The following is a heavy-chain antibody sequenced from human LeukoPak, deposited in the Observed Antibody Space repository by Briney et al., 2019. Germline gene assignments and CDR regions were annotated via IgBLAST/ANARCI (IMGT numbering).Heavy chain of an antibody. J-gene: IGHJ6*02. Sequence: SETLSLTCTVSGGSISSYYWSWIRQPAGKGLEWIGRIYTSGSTNYNPSLKSRVTMSVDTSKNQFSLKLSSVTAADTAVYYCAREKPLPRGYSPTVYYYYGMDVWGQGTTVTVSS. CDR1: GGSISSYY. V-gene: IGHV4-4*07. D-gene: IGHD5-18*01. CDR2: IYTSGST. CDR3: AREKPLPRGYSPTVYYYYGMDV.